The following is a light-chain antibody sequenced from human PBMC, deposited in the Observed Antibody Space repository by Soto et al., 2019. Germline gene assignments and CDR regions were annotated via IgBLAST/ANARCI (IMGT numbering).Light chain of an antibody. V-gene: IGLV4-69*01. CDR1: SGPSSYA. CDR2: LNSDGSH. J-gene: IGLJ2*01. Sequence: QSVLTQSPSASASLGASVKLTCTLSSGPSSYAIAWHQQQPEKAPRYLMKLNSDGSHNKGDGIPDRFSGSSSGAEHYLTISNLQSEDEADYYCQTWGTGSHLVFGGGTKLTVL. CDR3: QTWGTGSHLV.